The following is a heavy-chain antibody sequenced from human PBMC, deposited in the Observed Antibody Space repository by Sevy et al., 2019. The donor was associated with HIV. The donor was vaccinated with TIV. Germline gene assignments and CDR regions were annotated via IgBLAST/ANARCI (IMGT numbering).Heavy chain of an antibody. V-gene: IGHV1-69*13. CDR1: GGTFSSYA. J-gene: IGHJ6*02. D-gene: IGHD2-2*01. Sequence: APVKVSCKASGGTFSSYAISWVRQAPGQGLEWMGGIIPIFGTANYAQKFQGRVTITADESTSTAYMELSSLRSEDTAVYYCTRGDIVVVPAASMRYYYGMDVWGQGTSVTVSS. CDR2: IIPIFGTA. CDR3: TRGDIVVVPAASMRYYYGMDV.